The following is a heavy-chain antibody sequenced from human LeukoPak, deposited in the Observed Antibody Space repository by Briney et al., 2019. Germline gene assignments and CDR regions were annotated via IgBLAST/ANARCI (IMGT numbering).Heavy chain of an antibody. Sequence: PGGSLRLSCAASGFTFSSYSMNWVRQAPGKGLEWVSSISSSSYIYYADSVKGRFTISRDNAKNSLYLQMNSLRAEDTAVYYCARDNIVVVPAAIRPYYYYYMDVWGKGTTVTVSS. V-gene: IGHV3-21*01. D-gene: IGHD2-2*02. CDR1: GFTFSSYS. CDR3: ARDNIVVVPAAIRPYYYYYMDV. CDR2: ISSSSYI. J-gene: IGHJ6*03.